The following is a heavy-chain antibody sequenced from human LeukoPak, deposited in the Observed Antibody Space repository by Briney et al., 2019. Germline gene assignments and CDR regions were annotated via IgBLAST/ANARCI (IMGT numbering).Heavy chain of an antibody. CDR1: GFTFSSYS. CDR3: AKEGGYSYGSSYFDY. CDR2: ISGSGGST. V-gene: IGHV3-23*01. D-gene: IGHD5-18*01. J-gene: IGHJ4*02. Sequence: PGGSLRLSCAASGFTFSSYSMNWVRQAPGKGLEWVSAISGSGGSTYYADSVKGRFTISRDNSKNTLYLQMNSLRAEDTAVYYCAKEGGYSYGSSYFDYWGQGTLVTVSS.